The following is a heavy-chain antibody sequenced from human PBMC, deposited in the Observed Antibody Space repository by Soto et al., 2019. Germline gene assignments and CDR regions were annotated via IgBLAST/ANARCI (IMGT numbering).Heavy chain of an antibody. V-gene: IGHV3-9*01. CDR1: GFTFDDYA. J-gene: IGHJ5*02. Sequence: EVQLVESGGGLVQPGRSLRLSCATSGFTFDDYAMHWVRQAPGKGLEWVAGLNWNSAKVGYADSVKGRCTISRDNAKNSLHLQLNSLRTEYTALYYCVKASGAVFVVVPATMRRAYYKFDPWGQGTLVTVSS. CDR2: LNWNSAKV. D-gene: IGHD2-2*01. CDR3: VKASGAVFVVVPATMRRAYYKFDP.